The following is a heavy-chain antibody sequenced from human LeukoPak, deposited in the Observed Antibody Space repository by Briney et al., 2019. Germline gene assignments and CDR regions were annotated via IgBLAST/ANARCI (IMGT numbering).Heavy chain of an antibody. CDR1: GDSISSSSYY. Sequence: SETLSLTCTVSGDSISSSSYYWGWIRQPPGKGLEWIGSIYYSGSTYYNPSLKSRVTISVDTSKNQFSLKLSSVTAADTAVYYCARGDYYGSGTNWFDPWGQGTLVTVSS. V-gene: IGHV4-39*07. D-gene: IGHD3-10*01. J-gene: IGHJ5*02. CDR3: ARGDYYGSGTNWFDP. CDR2: IYYSGST.